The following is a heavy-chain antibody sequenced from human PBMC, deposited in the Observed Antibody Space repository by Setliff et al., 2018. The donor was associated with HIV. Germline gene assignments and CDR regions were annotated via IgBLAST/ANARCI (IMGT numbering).Heavy chain of an antibody. CDR2: IYSGRGT. V-gene: IGHV4-28*01. CDR1: GYSISSSYW. J-gene: IGHJ4*02. D-gene: IGHD2-21*02. Sequence: SETLSLTCAVSGYSISSSYWWGWIRQSPGKGLEWIGNIYSGRGTYYNPSLKSRVTMSVDTSKNQFSLKLRSVTAVDTAVYYCATLDHSGGNFLAYWGQGSLVTVSS. CDR3: ATLDHSGGNFLAY.